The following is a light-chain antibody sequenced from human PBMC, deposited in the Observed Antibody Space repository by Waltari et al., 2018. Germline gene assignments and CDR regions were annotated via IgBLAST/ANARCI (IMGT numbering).Light chain of an antibody. V-gene: IGKV3-15*01. CDR2: DAS. Sequence: EIVMTQSPATLSVSTGERATLSCRASQSVSSNLVWYQQKPGQAPRLLIYDASTRATGIPASFSGSGSWTEFTLTISSLQSEDFAVYHCQQYNNWPRVFGPGTKVDIK. CDR3: QQYNNWPRV. CDR1: QSVSSN. J-gene: IGKJ3*01.